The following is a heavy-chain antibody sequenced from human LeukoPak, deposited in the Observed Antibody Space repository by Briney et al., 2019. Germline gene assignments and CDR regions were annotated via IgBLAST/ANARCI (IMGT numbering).Heavy chain of an antibody. V-gene: IGHV4-34*01. J-gene: IGHJ4*02. CDR3: AREVITTDPTVYFDY. CDR2: INHSGST. Sequence: PSETLSLTCAVYGGSFSGYYWSWIRQPPGKGLEWIGEINHSGSTNYNPSLKSRVTISVDTSKNQFSLKLSSVTAADTAVYYCAREVITTDPTVYFDYWGQGTLVTVSS. D-gene: IGHD3-22*01. CDR1: GGSFSGYY.